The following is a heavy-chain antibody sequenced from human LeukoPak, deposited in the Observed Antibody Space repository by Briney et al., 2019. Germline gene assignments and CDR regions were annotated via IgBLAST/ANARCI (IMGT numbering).Heavy chain of an antibody. Sequence: SETLSLTCTVSGGSISSGGYYWSWIRQPPGKGLEWIGEINHSGSTNYNPSLKSRVTISVDTSKNQFSLKLSSVTAADTAVYYCARGRSHYYDSSGYLYWGQGTLVTVSS. CDR3: ARGRSHYYDSSGYLY. J-gene: IGHJ4*02. CDR1: GGSISSGGYY. D-gene: IGHD3-22*01. CDR2: INHSGST. V-gene: IGHV4-39*07.